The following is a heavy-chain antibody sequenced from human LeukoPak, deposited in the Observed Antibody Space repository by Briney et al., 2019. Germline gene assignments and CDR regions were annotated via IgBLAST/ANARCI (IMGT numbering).Heavy chain of an antibody. D-gene: IGHD5-18*01. CDR3: AKGPTAMVIGY. V-gene: IGHV3-48*03. CDR1: GFTFSSYE. Sequence: GGSLRLSCAASGFTFSSYEMNWVRQAPGKGLEWVSYISSSGSTIYYADSVKGRFTISRDNAKNSLYLQMNSLRAEDTAVYYCAKGPTAMVIGYWGQGTLVTVSS. J-gene: IGHJ4*02. CDR2: ISSSGSTI.